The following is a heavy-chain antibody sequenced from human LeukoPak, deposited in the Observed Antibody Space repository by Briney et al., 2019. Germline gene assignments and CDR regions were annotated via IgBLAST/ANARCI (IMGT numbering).Heavy chain of an antibody. CDR2: IYYSGST. CDR1: GGSINSYY. D-gene: IGHD6-13*01. Sequence: PSETLSLTCTVSGGSINSYYWSWIRQPPGKGLEWIGYIYYSGSTNYNPSLKSRVTISVDTSKNQFSLKLSSVTAADTAVYYCARDGPHPLVRGAFDIWGQGTMVTVSS. V-gene: IGHV4-59*01. J-gene: IGHJ3*02. CDR3: ARDGPHPLVRGAFDI.